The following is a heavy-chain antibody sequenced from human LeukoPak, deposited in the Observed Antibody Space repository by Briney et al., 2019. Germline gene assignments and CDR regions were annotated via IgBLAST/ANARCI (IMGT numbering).Heavy chain of an antibody. J-gene: IGHJ4*02. CDR3: AKDQAIAAAGLFDY. CDR1: GFTVSSYG. V-gene: IGHV3-23*01. Sequence: GGTLRLSCAASGFTVSSYGMSWVRQAPGKGLEWVSAISSSGASTYADSVKGRFTISRDNSKNTVYLQMNSLRAEDTAIYCCAKDQAIAAAGLFDYWGQGTLVTVSS. D-gene: IGHD6-13*01. CDR2: ISSSGAST.